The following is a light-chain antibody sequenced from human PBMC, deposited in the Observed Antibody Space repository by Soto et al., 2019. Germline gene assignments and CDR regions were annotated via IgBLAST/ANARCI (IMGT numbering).Light chain of an antibody. V-gene: IGKV1D-13*01. CDR2: DAS. Sequence: IQLTQSPSSLSASVGDRVTVTCRAGQDISSALAWYQQKPGKAPKLLLYDASSLDAGVPSRFSGSGSGTDFTLSITSLRPEDFATYYCQQFNDFPLTFGGGTKVQIK. J-gene: IGKJ4*01. CDR1: QDISSA. CDR3: QQFNDFPLT.